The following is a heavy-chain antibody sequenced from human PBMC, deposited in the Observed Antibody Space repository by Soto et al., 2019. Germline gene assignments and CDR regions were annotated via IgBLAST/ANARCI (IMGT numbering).Heavy chain of an antibody. J-gene: IGHJ3*02. CDR2: IWYDGSNK. D-gene: IGHD6-13*01. V-gene: IGHV3-33*01. CDR3: ARDGSNSSSWYNAFDI. CDR1: GFTFSSYG. Sequence: PGGSLRLSCAASGFTFSSYGMHWFRQAPGKGLEWVAVIWYDGSNKYYVDSVKGRFTISRDNSKNTLYLQMNSLRAEDTAVYYCARDGSNSSSWYNAFDIWGQGTMVTVSS.